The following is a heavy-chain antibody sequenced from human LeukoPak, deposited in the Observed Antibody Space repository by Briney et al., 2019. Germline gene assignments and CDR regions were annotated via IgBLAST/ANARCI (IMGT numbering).Heavy chain of an antibody. CDR1: GGSISSSSYY. D-gene: IGHD1-26*01. Sequence: SETLSLTCTVSGGSISSSSYYWGWIRQPPGKGLEWIGSIYYSGSTYYNPSLKSRVTISVDTSKNQFSLKLSSVTAADTAVYYCANMLVRATPQGFDYWGQGTLVTVSS. V-gene: IGHV4-39*01. CDR2: IYYSGST. J-gene: IGHJ4*02. CDR3: ANMLVRATPQGFDY.